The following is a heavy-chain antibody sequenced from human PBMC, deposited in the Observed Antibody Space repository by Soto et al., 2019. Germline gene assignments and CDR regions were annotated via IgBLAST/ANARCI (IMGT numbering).Heavy chain of an antibody. CDR3: ARGDPRYNEAFDI. J-gene: IGHJ3*02. Sequence: ASVKVSCKASGYTFTSYGISWVRQAPGQGLEWMGWISAYNGNTNYAQKLQGRVTMTTDTSTSTVYMELSSLRSDYTAMYYCARGDPRYNEAFDIWGQGTMVTVSS. CDR1: GYTFTSYG. D-gene: IGHD3-9*01. CDR2: ISAYNGNT. V-gene: IGHV1-18*01.